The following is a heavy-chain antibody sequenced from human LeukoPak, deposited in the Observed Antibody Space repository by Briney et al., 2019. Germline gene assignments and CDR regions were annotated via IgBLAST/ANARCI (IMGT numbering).Heavy chain of an antibody. CDR3: ASHSNSGGGY. D-gene: IGHD6-6*01. Sequence: PGGSLRLSCAASGFTFSSYAMSWVRQAPGKGLEWVSALSGSGGSTYYADSVKGRFTISRDNSKNTLYLQMNSLRVEDTAVYYCASHSNSGGGYWGQGTLVTVSS. V-gene: IGHV3-23*01. CDR1: GFTFSSYA. CDR2: LSGSGGST. J-gene: IGHJ4*02.